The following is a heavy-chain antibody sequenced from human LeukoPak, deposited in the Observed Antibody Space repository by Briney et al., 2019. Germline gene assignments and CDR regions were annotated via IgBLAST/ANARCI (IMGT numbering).Heavy chain of an antibody. CDR2: ISSSSSTI. J-gene: IGHJ4*02. D-gene: IGHD4-11*01. CDR3: ARGAYSEYYFYY. Sequence: GGSLKLSCAASGFTFSIYTMNWVRQAPGKGLEWVSYISSSSSTIYYADSVKGRFTISRDNAKNSLYLQMNSLRAEDTAVYYCARGAYSEYYFYYCGRGSLVTVSS. V-gene: IGHV3-48*01. CDR1: GFTFSIYT.